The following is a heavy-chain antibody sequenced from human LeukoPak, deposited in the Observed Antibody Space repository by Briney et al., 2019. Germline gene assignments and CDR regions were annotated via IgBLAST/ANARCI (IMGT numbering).Heavy chain of an antibody. J-gene: IGHJ5*02. D-gene: IGHD4-17*01. CDR2: ISSSGSTI. CDR3: ARGLYGDYVGVNNWFDP. CDR1: GFTFSSYE. Sequence: GGSLRLSCAASGFTFSSYEMNWVRQAPGKGLEWVSYISSSGSTIYYADSVKGRFTISRDNAKNSVFLQMNSLRAEDTAVYYCARGLYGDYVGVNNWFDPWGQGTLITVSS. V-gene: IGHV3-48*03.